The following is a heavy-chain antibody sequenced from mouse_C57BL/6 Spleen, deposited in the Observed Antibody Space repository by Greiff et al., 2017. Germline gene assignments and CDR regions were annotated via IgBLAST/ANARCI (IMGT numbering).Heavy chain of an antibody. V-gene: IGHV5-9-1*02. D-gene: IGHD2-2*01. J-gene: IGHJ4*01. CDR3: TRDRDGYDFYYAMDY. CDR1: GFTFSSYA. Sequence: EVMLVESGAGLVKPGGSLKLSCAASGFTFSSYAMSWVRQTPEKRLEWVAYISSGGDYIYYADTVKGRFTISRDNARNTLYLQMSSLKSEDTAMYYCTRDRDGYDFYYAMDYWGQGTSVTVSS. CDR2: ISSGGDYI.